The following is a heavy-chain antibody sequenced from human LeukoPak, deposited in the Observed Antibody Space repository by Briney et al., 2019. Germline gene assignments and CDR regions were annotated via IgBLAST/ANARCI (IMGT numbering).Heavy chain of an antibody. D-gene: IGHD3-10*01. CDR3: ARLRGDYYGSGSYFDY. Sequence: TPSETLSLTCAVYGGSFSGYYWSWIRQPPGKGLEWIGEINHSGSTNYNPSLKSRVTISVDTSKNQFSLKLSSVTAADTAVYYCARLRGDYYGSGSYFDYWGQGTLVTVSS. CDR1: GGSFSGYY. CDR2: INHSGST. V-gene: IGHV4-34*01. J-gene: IGHJ4*02.